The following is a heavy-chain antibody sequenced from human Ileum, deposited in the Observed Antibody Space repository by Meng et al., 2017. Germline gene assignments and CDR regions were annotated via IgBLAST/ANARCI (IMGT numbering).Heavy chain of an antibody. J-gene: IGHJ4*02. CDR3: ARENSGWFF. CDR1: GYRVSSPPAA. CDR2: TYYRSTWYY. D-gene: IGHD6-19*01. V-gene: IGHV6-1*01. Sequence: QVLLQPYSLGLVKPSMTLVRSCVISGYRVSSPPAAWNWVRQSPSRGLEWLGSTYYRSTWYYEYAVSVKSRISVNPDTSKNQFSLQLNSVTPEDTAVYFCARENSGWFFWGQGALVTVSS.